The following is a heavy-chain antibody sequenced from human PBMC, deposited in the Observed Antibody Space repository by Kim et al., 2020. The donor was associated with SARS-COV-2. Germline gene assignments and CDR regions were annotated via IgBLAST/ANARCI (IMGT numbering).Heavy chain of an antibody. Sequence: GGSLRLSCAASGFTVSSNYMSWVRQAPGKGLEWVSVIYSGGSTYYADSVKGRFTISRHNSKNTLYLQMNSLRAEDTAVYYCARSIRDIVATIPYYYYGMDVWGQGTTVTVSS. V-gene: IGHV3-53*04. CDR1: GFTVSSNY. CDR2: IYSGGST. J-gene: IGHJ6*02. CDR3: ARSIRDIVATIPYYYYGMDV. D-gene: IGHD5-12*01.